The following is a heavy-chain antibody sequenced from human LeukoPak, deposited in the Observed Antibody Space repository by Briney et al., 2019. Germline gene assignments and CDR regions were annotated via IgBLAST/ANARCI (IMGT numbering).Heavy chain of an antibody. D-gene: IGHD3-22*01. J-gene: IGHJ4*02. CDR3: TRGLHQYDSSALGY. CDR1: GFTFSSYE. CDR2: ISSRSDST. V-gene: IGHV3-21*01. Sequence: PGGSLRLSCAASGFTFSSYEMNWVRQAPGKGLEWVSSISSRSDSTYYVDSVKGRFTFSRDYAKNSVYLQINSLTAEDTAVYYCTRGLHQYDSSALGYWGQGTLVTVSS.